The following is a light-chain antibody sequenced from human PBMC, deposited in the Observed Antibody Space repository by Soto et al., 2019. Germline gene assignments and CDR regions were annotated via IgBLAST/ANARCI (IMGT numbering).Light chain of an antibody. CDR2: DDS. CDR1: QSLSSY. CDR3: QQYNSFPLT. J-gene: IGKJ4*01. V-gene: IGKV1-5*01. Sequence: DIQMTQSPSPLSASVGDRVTITCRASQSLSSYLAWYQQKQGKAPKLLIHDDSSLESGVPSRFSGSGSGTEFTLTISSLQPDDFATYYCQQYNSFPLTFGRGTKVEIK.